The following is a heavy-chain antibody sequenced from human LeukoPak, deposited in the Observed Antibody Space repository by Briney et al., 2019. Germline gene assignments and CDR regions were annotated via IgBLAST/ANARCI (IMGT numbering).Heavy chain of an antibody. V-gene: IGHV4-59*12. Sequence: SETLSLTCTVSGGSISSYYWSWIRQPPGKGLEWIGYIYYSGSTNYNPSLKSRVTISVDTSKNQFSLKLSSVTAADTAVYYCAAQLLWFGEDNPHFDYWGQGTLVTVSS. CDR2: IYYSGST. D-gene: IGHD3-10*01. J-gene: IGHJ4*02. CDR1: GGSISSYY. CDR3: AAQLLWFGEDNPHFDY.